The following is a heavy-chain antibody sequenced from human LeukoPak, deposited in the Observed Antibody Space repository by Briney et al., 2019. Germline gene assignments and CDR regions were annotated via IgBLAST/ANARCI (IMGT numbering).Heavy chain of an antibody. J-gene: IGHJ5*02. CDR2: TYYRSKWYN. V-gene: IGHV6-1*01. CDR3: ARRLTQYDCFDP. D-gene: IGHD2-2*01. Sequence: SQTLSLTCAISGDSVSSNSASWNWIRQSPSRGLEWLGRTYYRSKWYNDYAVSVRGRITVNPDTSKNQFSLHLNSVTPEDTAVYYCARRLTQYDCFDPWGQGILVTVSS. CDR1: GDSVSSNSAS.